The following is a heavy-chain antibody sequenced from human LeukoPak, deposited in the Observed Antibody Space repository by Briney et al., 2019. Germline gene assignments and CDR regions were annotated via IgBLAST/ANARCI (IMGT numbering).Heavy chain of an antibody. CDR3: AKRTAYSGSYPHFDY. D-gene: IGHD1-26*01. CDR1: GFTFSNYG. V-gene: IGHV3-23*01. J-gene: IGHJ4*02. CDR2: ISDVGADT. Sequence: GGSLRLSCAASGFTFSNYGMSWVRQAPGRGLEWASAISDVGADTYYADSVKGRFTISRYNSKNTLYLQMNSLRAEDTAIYYCAKRTAYSGSYPHFDYWGQGALVTVSS.